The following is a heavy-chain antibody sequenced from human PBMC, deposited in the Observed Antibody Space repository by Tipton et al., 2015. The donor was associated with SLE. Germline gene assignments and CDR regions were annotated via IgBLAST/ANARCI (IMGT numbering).Heavy chain of an antibody. J-gene: IGHJ4*02. CDR2: IYYSGST. CDR1: GGSISSSSYY. D-gene: IGHD2-21*01. CDR3: ARDPLVNYFDY. V-gene: IGHV4-61*01. Sequence: TLSLTCTVSGGSISSSSYYWSWIRQPPGKGLEWIGYIYYSGSTNYNPSLKSRVTISVDTSKNQFSLKLSSVTAADTAVYYCARDPLVNYFDYWGQGTLVTVSS.